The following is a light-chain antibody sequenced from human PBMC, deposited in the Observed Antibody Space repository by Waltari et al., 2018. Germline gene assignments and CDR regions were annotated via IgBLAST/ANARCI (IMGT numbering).Light chain of an antibody. CDR3: SSYTGSTNLKV. Sequence: QSALTQPPSASGSPGQSVVISCPGPSRDVGRYNFFSWYQQYPGKAPKLMIYEVTTRPSGVPDRFSGSKSGNTASLTVSGLQAEDEAEYYCSSYTGSTNLKVFGGGTKLTVL. CDR1: SRDVGRYNF. V-gene: IGLV2-8*01. J-gene: IGLJ2*01. CDR2: EVT.